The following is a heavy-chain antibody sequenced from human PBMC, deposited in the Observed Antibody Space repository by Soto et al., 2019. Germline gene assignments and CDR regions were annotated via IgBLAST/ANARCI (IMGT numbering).Heavy chain of an antibody. J-gene: IGHJ4*02. Sequence: SETLSLTCAVYGGSFSGYYWSWIRQPPGKGLEWIGEINHSGSTNYNPSLKSRVTISVDTSKNQFSLKLSSVTAADTAVYYSGEIEGPATTSYYFDYWGQGALLTVSS. CDR2: INHSGST. CDR3: GEIEGPATTSYYFDY. V-gene: IGHV4-34*01. D-gene: IGHD1-1*01. CDR1: GGSFSGYY.